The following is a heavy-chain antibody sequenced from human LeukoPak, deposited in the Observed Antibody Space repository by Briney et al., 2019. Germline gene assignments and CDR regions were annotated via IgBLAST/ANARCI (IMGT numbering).Heavy chain of an antibody. D-gene: IGHD4-17*01. CDR3: AKDTEDYGDYGPFDY. V-gene: IGHV3-30*18. Sequence: GGSLRLSCAASGFTFSSYGMHWVRQAPGKGLEWVAVISYDGSNKYYADSVKGRFTISRDNSKNTLYLQMNSLRAEDTALYYCAKDTEDYGDYGPFDYWGQGTLVTVSS. CDR2: ISYDGSNK. CDR1: GFTFSSYG. J-gene: IGHJ4*02.